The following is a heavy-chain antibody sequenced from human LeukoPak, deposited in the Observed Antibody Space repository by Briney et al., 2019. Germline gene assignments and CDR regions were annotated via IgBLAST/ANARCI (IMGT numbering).Heavy chain of an antibody. Sequence: GGSLRLSCAASKFAFSSYAMSWVRQAPGKGLEWVSAISGGGGNTYYADSVKGRFTISRDNSKNTLYLQMNSLRAEDTAVYYCTTDITGWWELLRDYWGQGTLVTVSS. V-gene: IGHV3-23*01. CDR2: ISGGGGNT. J-gene: IGHJ4*02. D-gene: IGHD1-26*01. CDR1: KFAFSSYA. CDR3: TTDITGWWELLRDY.